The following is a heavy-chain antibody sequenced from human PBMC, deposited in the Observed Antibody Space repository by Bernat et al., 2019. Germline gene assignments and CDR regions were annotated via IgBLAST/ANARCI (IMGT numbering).Heavy chain of an antibody. V-gene: IGHV3-30*18. Sequence: QVQLVESGGGVVQPGSSLRLSCAASGFTFSSYGIHWVRQAPGKGLEWVAVISYDGSNKYYADSVKGRFTISRDNSKNTLYLQMNSLRAEDTAVYYCAKIGAIFGVVKDYWGQGTLVTVSS. CDR1: GFTFSSYG. CDR2: ISYDGSNK. D-gene: IGHD3-3*01. CDR3: AKIGAIFGVVKDY. J-gene: IGHJ4*02.